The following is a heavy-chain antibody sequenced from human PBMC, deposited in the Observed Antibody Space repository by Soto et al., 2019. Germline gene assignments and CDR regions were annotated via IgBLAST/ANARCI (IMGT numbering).Heavy chain of an antibody. CDR1: GFTFSNYA. CDR2: ISDGGGT. D-gene: IGHD3-10*01. J-gene: IGHJ5*02. CDR3: AKVGNYIRTPTLFDP. Sequence: VQLLESGGGLVQPGGSLRLSCAASGFTFSNYAMSWLRQAPGKGLEWVSTISDGGGTYYADSVKGRFTISRDNSKNTLFLQMNSPRAEDTAIYYCAKVGNYIRTPTLFDPWGQGTLVTVSS. V-gene: IGHV3-23*01.